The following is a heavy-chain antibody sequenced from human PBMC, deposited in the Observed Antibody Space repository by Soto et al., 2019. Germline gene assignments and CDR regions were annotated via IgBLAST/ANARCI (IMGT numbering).Heavy chain of an antibody. Sequence: PGGSLILSSAASGLTFSNVWMTWVRQAPGKWLEWVGRIKSKSDGETADVAAPVKARFTISRDDSKNTVFQEMKSLKSEDTALYYCAITAMINRDSSTSFDYWGRGTQVTVSS. CDR3: AITAMINRDSSTSFDY. CDR2: IKSKSDGETA. V-gene: IGHV3-15*01. CDR1: GLTFSNVW. D-gene: IGHD5-18*01. J-gene: IGHJ4*01.